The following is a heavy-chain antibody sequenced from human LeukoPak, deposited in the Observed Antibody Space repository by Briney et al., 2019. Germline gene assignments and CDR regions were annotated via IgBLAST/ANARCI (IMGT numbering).Heavy chain of an antibody. CDR2: ISYDGSNK. CDR3: ARLAVAGSFDY. CDR1: GFTFSSYG. V-gene: IGHV3-30*19. Sequence: GGSLRLSCAASGFTFSSYGMHWVRQAPGKGLEWVAFISYDGSNKYYADSVKGRFTISRDNSKNTLYLQMNSLRAEDTAVYYCARLAVAGSFDYWGQGTRVTVSS. J-gene: IGHJ4*02. D-gene: IGHD6-19*01.